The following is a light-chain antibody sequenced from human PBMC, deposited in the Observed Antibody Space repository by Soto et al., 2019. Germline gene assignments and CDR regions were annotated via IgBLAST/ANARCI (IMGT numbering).Light chain of an antibody. J-gene: IGLJ2*01. CDR3: AAWDDNLNGPV. CDR1: SSNIGGNS. V-gene: IGLV1-44*01. Sequence: QSALTQPPSASGTPGQRVTISCSGSSSNIGGNSVNWYQHLPGTAPKILMYSDDVRPSGVPDRFSGSKSGTSASLAISGLQSEDEADYYCAAWDDNLNGPVFGGGTKLTVL. CDR2: SDD.